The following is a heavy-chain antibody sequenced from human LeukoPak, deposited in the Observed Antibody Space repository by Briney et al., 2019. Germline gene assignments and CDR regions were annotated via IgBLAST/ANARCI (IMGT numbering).Heavy chain of an antibody. CDR3: ARGMVVVVPAALYTYDAFDI. V-gene: IGHV1-69*05. J-gene: IGHJ3*02. CDR2: IIPIFGTA. Sequence: SVTVSCTASGGTFSSYAISWVRQAPGQGLEWMGGIIPIFGTANYAQKFQGRVTITTDESTSTAYMELSSLRSEDTAVYYCARGMVVVVPAALYTYDAFDIWGQGTMVTVSS. CDR1: GGTFSSYA. D-gene: IGHD2-2*01.